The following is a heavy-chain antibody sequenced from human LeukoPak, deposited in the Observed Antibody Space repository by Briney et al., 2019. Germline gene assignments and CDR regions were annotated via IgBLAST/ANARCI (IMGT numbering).Heavy chain of an antibody. Sequence: SGPALVKPTQTLTLTCTFSGFSLSTPEMCVTWIRQPPGKALEWLARIDWDDDKFYSPSLWTRLTISKDTPKNQVVLRMTNMDPVDTGKYYCARMTPDSPSFDYWGQGALITVSS. CDR2: IDWDDDK. J-gene: IGHJ4*02. CDR1: GFSLSTPEMC. V-gene: IGHV2-70*17. D-gene: IGHD2-15*01. CDR3: ARMTPDSPSFDY.